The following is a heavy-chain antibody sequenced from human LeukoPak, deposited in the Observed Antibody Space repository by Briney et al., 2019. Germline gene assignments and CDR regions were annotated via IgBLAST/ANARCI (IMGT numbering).Heavy chain of an antibody. CDR1: GFPFSSYW. D-gene: IGHD3-22*01. Sequence: GGSLRLSCAASGFPFSSYWMSWARQAPGKGLEWVANIRHDGSETYYVDSLRGRFTISRDNAKNLVYLQMSSLRAEDTAIYYCARDETYDYESNGYLDFWGQETVVTVSS. V-gene: IGHV3-7*01. CDR3: ARDETYDYESNGYLDF. CDR2: IRHDGSET. J-gene: IGHJ4*02.